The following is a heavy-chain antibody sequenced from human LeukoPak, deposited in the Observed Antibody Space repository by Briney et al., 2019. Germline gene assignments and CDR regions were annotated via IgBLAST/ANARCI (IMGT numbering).Heavy chain of an antibody. CDR2: IYYSGST. D-gene: IGHD3-3*01. V-gene: IGHV4-59*12. Sequence: SETLSLTCTVSGGSISSYYRSWIRQPPGKGLEWIGYIYYSGSTNYNPSLKSRVTISVDTSKNQFSLKLSSVTAADTAVYYCARSLIAGYDFWSGYFNAFDIWGQGTMVTVSS. CDR3: ARSLIAGYDFWSGYFNAFDI. CDR1: GGSISSYY. J-gene: IGHJ3*02.